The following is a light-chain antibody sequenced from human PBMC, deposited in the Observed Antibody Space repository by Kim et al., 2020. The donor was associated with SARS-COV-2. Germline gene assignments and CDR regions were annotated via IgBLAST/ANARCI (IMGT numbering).Light chain of an antibody. CDR3: QAWDSNAAI. Sequence: SYELTQPPSVSVSPGQTASISCSGDKSGDRFAAWYQQKAGQPPVVVIYQDTNRPSGIPERFSGSNSGNIATLTISGTQAVDEADYYCQAWDSNAAIFGGGTQLTVL. CDR2: QDT. J-gene: IGLJ2*01. CDR1: KSGDRF. V-gene: IGLV3-1*01.